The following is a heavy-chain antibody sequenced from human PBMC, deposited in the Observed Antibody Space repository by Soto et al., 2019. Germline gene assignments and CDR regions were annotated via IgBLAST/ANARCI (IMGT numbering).Heavy chain of an antibody. J-gene: IGHJ4*02. CDR3: AADGLRLGELSFNFDY. CDR1: GFTFTSSA. CDR2: IVVGSGNT. Sequence: ASVKVSCKASGFTFTSSAVQWVRQARGQRLEWIGWIVVGSGNTSYAQKFQERVTITRDMSTSTAYMELSSLRSEDTAVYYCAADGLRLGELSFNFDYWGQGTLVTVSS. D-gene: IGHD3-16*02. V-gene: IGHV1-58*01.